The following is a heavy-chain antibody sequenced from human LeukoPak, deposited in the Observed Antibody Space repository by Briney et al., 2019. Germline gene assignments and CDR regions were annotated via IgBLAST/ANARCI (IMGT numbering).Heavy chain of an antibody. Sequence: PGGSLRLSCAASKFTFSSYAMHWVRQAPGKGLEWVAVISYDGSNKYYADSVKGRFTISRDNSKNTLYLQMNSLRAEDTAVYYCARGRVRGGNYFDYWGQGTLVTVSS. D-gene: IGHD3-16*01. CDR3: ARGRVRGGNYFDY. V-gene: IGHV3-30-3*01. CDR2: ISYDGSNK. J-gene: IGHJ4*02. CDR1: KFTFSSYA.